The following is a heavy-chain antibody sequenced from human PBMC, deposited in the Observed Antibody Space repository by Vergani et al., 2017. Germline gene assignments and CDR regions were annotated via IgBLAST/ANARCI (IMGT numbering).Heavy chain of an antibody. D-gene: IGHD6-19*01. J-gene: IGHJ6*03. Sequence: EVQLVESGGVVVQPGSLRLSCAASGFTFDDYTMHWVRQAPGKGLEWVSLISWDGGSTYYADSVKGRFTISRDNSKNSLYLQMNSLRTEDTALYYCAKEYSSGWYYYYYMDVWGKGP. CDR3: AKEYSSGWYYYYYMDV. V-gene: IGHV3-43*01. CDR2: ISWDGGST. CDR1: GFTFDDYT.